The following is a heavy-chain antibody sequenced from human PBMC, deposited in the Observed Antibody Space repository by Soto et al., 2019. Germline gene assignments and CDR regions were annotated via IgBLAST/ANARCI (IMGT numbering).Heavy chain of an antibody. V-gene: IGHV4-34*01. CDR3: ARAYYDILPGYYYYGMDV. Sequence: SETLSLTCAVYGGSFSGYYWSWIRQPPGKGLEWIGETNHSGSTNYNPSLKSRVTMSVDTSKNQFSLKLSSVTAADTAVYYCARAYYDILPGYYYYGMDVWGQGTTVTVSS. D-gene: IGHD3-9*01. CDR2: TNHSGST. CDR1: GGSFSGYY. J-gene: IGHJ6*02.